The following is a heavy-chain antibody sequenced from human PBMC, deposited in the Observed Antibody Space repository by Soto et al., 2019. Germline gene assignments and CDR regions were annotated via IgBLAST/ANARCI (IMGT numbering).Heavy chain of an antibody. CDR1: CDSFSSVNKY. J-gene: IGHJ6*02. D-gene: IGHD3-16*01. Sequence: SETLSLTCTVSCDSFSSVNKYWSWTRQPPGKGLEWIGYTLSSGTTYYNPSLKSRLTMSLDASQNQFSLKLNSLTDEDTAVYFCARVPSPFDYYYAMDVWGQGTTVTVSS. V-gene: IGHV4-30-4*01. CDR2: TLSSGTT. CDR3: ARVPSPFDYYYAMDV.